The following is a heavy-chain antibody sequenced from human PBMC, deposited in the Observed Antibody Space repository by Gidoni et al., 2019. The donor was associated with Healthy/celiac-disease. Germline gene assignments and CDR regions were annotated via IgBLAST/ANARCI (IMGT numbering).Heavy chain of an antibody. V-gene: IGHV3-30*02. CDR1: GFTFSSYG. J-gene: IGHJ4*02. CDR3: AKRYTVTASLDY. Sequence: QVQLVESGGGVVQPGGSLRLSCAASGFTFSSYGMHWVRQAPGKGLEWVAFIRYDGSNKYYADSVKGRFTISRDKSKNTLYLQMNSLRAEDTAVYYCAKRYTVTASLDYWGQGTLVTVSS. D-gene: IGHD4-17*01. CDR2: IRYDGSNK.